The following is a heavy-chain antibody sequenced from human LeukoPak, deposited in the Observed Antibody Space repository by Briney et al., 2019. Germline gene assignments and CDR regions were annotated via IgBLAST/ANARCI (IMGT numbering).Heavy chain of an antibody. CDR2: ISGSGDST. CDR3: AKGPSGVTMIVVVSYFDY. D-gene: IGHD3-22*01. Sequence: PGGSLRLSCAASGFTFSSYAMSWVRQAPGKGLEWVSAISGSGDSTYYADSVKGRFTISRDNSKNTLYLQMNSLRAEDTAVYYCAKGPSGVTMIVVVSYFDYWGQGTLVTVSS. J-gene: IGHJ4*02. V-gene: IGHV3-23*01. CDR1: GFTFSSYA.